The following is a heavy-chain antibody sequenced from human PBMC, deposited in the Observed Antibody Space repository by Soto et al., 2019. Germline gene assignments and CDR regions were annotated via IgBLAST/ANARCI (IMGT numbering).Heavy chain of an antibody. CDR3: TRVILRWADY. V-gene: IGHV3-49*03. J-gene: IGHJ4*02. D-gene: IGHD2-21*01. CDR2: IRSIADGGTT. CDR1: GFTFGDYA. Sequence: HPGGSLRLSCTASGFTFGDYAVSWFRQAPGKGLEWVGFIRSIADGGTTEYAASVKGRFTISRDDSKSIAYLQMNSLKTEDTAVYYCTRVILRWADYWGQGTLVTVSS.